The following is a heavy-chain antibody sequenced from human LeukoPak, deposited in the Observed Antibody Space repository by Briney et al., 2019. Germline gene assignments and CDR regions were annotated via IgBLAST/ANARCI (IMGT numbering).Heavy chain of an antibody. V-gene: IGHV4-30-4*01. D-gene: IGHD2-21*02. J-gene: IGHJ3*02. CDR1: GGSISSGDYY. CDR3: ARAGGDGAFDI. CDR2: ICYSGST. Sequence: PSETLSLTCTVSGGSISSGDYYWSWIRQPPGKGLEWIGYICYSGSTYYNPSLKSRVTISVDTSKNQFSLKLSSVTAADTAVYYCARAGGDGAFDIWGQGTMVTVSS.